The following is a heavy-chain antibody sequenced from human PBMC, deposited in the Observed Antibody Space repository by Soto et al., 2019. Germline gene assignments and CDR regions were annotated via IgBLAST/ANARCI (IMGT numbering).Heavy chain of an antibody. D-gene: IGHD3-3*01. CDR1: GGTFSSYA. V-gene: IGHV1-69*13. J-gene: IGHJ6*02. CDR2: IIPIFGTA. CDR3: ASFGVVTKNYGMDV. Sequence: ASVKVSCKASGGTFSSYAISWVRQAPGQGLEWMGGIIPIFGTANYAQKFQGRVTITADESTSTAYMELSSLRSEDTAVYYCASFGVVTKNYGMDVWGQGTTVTVSS.